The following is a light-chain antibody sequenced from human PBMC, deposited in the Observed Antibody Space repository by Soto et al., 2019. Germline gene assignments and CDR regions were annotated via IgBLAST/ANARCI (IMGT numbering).Light chain of an antibody. V-gene: IGKV4-1*01. Sequence: DIVLTHSPDSLAVSLGERATINCKSGHNILYSSDNKNYLSWYQQRPGQPPKLLFYWASTRESGVPDRFSGSGSGTHFTLTITSLQAEDVAVYYCQQYYSSPPTFGQGTKVDIK. CDR1: HNILYSSDNKNY. CDR2: WAS. CDR3: QQYYSSPPT. J-gene: IGKJ1*01.